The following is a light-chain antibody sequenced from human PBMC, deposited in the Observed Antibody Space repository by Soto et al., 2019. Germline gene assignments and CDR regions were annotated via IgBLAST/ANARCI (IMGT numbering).Light chain of an antibody. J-gene: IGKJ3*01. CDR2: GAS. CDR3: QQYNDWPRFT. Sequence: ETVMTQSPATLSVSPGERATLSCRASQNVSTRLAWYQQKPGQGPRLLVYGASTRATGIPPRLSGSGSGTEFTLTISSLQSEDLAVYCCQQYNDWPRFTFGPGTRVDIK. V-gene: IGKV3-15*01. CDR1: QNVSTR.